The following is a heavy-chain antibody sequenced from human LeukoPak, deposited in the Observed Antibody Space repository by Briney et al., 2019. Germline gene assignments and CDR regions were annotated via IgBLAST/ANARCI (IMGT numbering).Heavy chain of an antibody. D-gene: IGHD1-26*01. CDR3: AKDTYSGSYYVGSFDY. V-gene: IGHV3-23*01. CDR1: GFTFSSYA. CDR2: ISGSGGST. J-gene: IGHJ4*02. Sequence: PGGSLRLSCAASGFTFSSYAMSWVRQAPGKGLEWVSAISGSGGSTYYADSVEGRFTISRDNSKNTLYLQMNSLRAEDTAVYYCAKDTYSGSYYVGSFDYWGQGTLVTVSS.